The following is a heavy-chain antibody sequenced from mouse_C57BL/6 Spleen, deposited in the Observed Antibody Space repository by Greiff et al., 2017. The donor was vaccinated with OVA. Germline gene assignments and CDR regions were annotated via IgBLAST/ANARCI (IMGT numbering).Heavy chain of an antibody. D-gene: IGHD1-1*01. CDR1: GFSFNTYA. V-gene: IGHV10-1*01. CDR2: IRSKSNNYAT. Sequence: EVQVVESGGGLVQPKGSLKLSCAASGFSFNTYAMNWVRQAPGKGLEWVARIRSKSNNYATYYADSVKDRFTISRDDSESMLYLQMNNLKTEDTAMYYCVRHGYNGSFHYYYAMDYWGQGTSVTVAS. J-gene: IGHJ4*01. CDR3: VRHGYNGSFHYYYAMDY.